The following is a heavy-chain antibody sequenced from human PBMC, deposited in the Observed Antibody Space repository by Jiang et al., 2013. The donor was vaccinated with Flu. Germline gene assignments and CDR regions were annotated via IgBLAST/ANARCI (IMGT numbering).Heavy chain of an antibody. D-gene: IGHD6-19*01. CDR2: IYYSGST. V-gene: IGHV4-59*12. Sequence: GKGLEWIGYIYYSGSTNYNPSLKSRVTISVDTSKNQFSLKLSSVTAADTAVYYCARVGRQWLPLEYYFDYWGQGTLVTVSS. CDR3: ARVGRQWLPLEYYFDY. J-gene: IGHJ4*02.